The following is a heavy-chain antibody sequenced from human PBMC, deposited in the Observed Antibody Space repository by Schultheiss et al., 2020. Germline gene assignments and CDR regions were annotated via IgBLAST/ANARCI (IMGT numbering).Heavy chain of an antibody. CDR1: GGSIRNYY. V-gene: IGHV4-4*07. J-gene: IGHJ4*02. Sequence: SETLSLTCTVSGGSIRNYYWSWIRQPAGKGLEWIGRIFTSGSSIYNPSLRSRLTISLDTSKNQFSLKLSSVTAADTAVYYCAQYPVAVAWRGYFDYWGQGTLVTVSS. D-gene: IGHD6-19*01. CDR3: AQYPVAVAWRGYFDY. CDR2: IFTSGSS.